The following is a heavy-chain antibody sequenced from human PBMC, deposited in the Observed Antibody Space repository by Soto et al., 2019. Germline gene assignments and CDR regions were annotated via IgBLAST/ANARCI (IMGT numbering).Heavy chain of an antibody. J-gene: IGHJ4*02. Sequence: QVQLVQSGAEVKKPGSSVKVSCKASGGTFSSYAISWVRRAPGQGLEWMGGIIPIFGTANYAQKFQGRVAITADESTSTAYMELSSLRSEDTAVYYCARATGCGPSSTSCYAHWGQGTLVTVSS. CDR2: IIPIFGTA. CDR1: GGTFSSYA. V-gene: IGHV1-69*01. CDR3: ARATGCGPSSTSCYAH. D-gene: IGHD2-2*01.